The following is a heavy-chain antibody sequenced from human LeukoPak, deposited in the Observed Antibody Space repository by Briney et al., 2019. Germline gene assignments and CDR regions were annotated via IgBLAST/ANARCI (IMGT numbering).Heavy chain of an antibody. CDR3: AKGHGYSTGWRFDY. CDR1: GFTFSNYA. D-gene: IGHD6-25*01. J-gene: IGHJ4*02. V-gene: IGHV3-23*01. Sequence: GGSLRLSCAASGFTFSNYAMSWVRQAPGKGLEWVSAISDAGHSTYYADSVKGRFTISRDNSKNTLYLQMNGLRAEDTAVYYCAKGHGYSTGWRFDYWGQGTLVTVSS. CDR2: ISDAGHST.